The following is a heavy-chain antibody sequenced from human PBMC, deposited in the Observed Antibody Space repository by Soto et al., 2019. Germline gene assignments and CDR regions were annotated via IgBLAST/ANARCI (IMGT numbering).Heavy chain of an antibody. J-gene: IGHJ6*02. CDR3: ARVLDYYGSGRGGMDV. CDR1: GGSISSYY. D-gene: IGHD3-10*01. CDR2: IYYSGST. Sequence: QVQLQESGPGLVKPSETLSLTCTVSGGSISSYYWSWIRQPPGKGLEGIGYIYYSGSTNYNPSLKSRVTISVDTSKNQFSLKLSSVTAADTAVYYCARVLDYYGSGRGGMDVWGQGTTVTVSS. V-gene: IGHV4-59*01.